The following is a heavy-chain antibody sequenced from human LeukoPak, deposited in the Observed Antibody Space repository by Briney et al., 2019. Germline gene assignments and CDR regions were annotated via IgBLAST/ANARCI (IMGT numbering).Heavy chain of an antibody. V-gene: IGHV3-48*01. CDR2: ISGSGGTI. Sequence: PGGSLRLSCAASGFTFSTYSMNWVRQAPGKGLEWVSYISGSGGTIYYADSVKGRFTISRDNAKNSLYLQMNSLRAEDTAVYYCAALVTRDAFDIWGQGTMVTVSS. J-gene: IGHJ3*02. CDR1: GFTFSTYS. D-gene: IGHD2-21*02. CDR3: AALVTRDAFDI.